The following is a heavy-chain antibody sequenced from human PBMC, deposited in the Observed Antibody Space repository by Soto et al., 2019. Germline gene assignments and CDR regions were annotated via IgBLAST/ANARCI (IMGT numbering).Heavy chain of an antibody. CDR2: ISGSGGST. CDR3: SKGTPYYDLWSGYLFAY. Sequence: GGSLRLSCAASGFTFSSYAMSWVRQAPGKGLEWVSAISGSGGSTYYADSVKGRFTISRDNPKNTLYLQMNSLRAEDTAVYYCSKGTPYYDLWSGYLFAYWGQGTLVTLSS. V-gene: IGHV3-23*01. CDR1: GFTFSSYA. J-gene: IGHJ4*02. D-gene: IGHD3-3*01.